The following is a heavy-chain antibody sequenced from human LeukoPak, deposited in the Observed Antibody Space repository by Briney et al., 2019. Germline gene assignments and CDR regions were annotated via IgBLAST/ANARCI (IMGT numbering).Heavy chain of an antibody. CDR2: ISWNSGSI. D-gene: IGHD2-15*01. J-gene: IGHJ3*02. CDR1: GFTFDDYA. CDR3: AKDKSDCSGGSCYAYDAFDI. Sequence: GGSPRLSCAASGFTFDDYAMHWVRQAPGKGLEWVSGISWNSGSIGYADSVKGRFTISRDNAKNSLYLQMNSLRAEDTALYYCAKDKSDCSGGSCYAYDAFDIWGQGTMVTVSS. V-gene: IGHV3-9*01.